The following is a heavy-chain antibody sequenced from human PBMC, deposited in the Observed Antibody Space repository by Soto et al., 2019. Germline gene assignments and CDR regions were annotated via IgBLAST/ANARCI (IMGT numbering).Heavy chain of an antibody. D-gene: IGHD1-1*01. CDR1: GGTFSSYA. V-gene: IGHV1-69*01. CDR2: IIPIFGTA. J-gene: IGHJ5*02. CDR3: ARDLGTGTSPSNWFDP. Sequence: QVQLVQSGAEVKKPGSSVKVSCKASGGTFSSYAISWVRQAPGQGLEWMGGIIPIFGTANYAQKFQSRVTITADESTSTAYMELSRLRSEDTAVYYCARDLGTGTSPSNWFDPWGQGTLVTVSS.